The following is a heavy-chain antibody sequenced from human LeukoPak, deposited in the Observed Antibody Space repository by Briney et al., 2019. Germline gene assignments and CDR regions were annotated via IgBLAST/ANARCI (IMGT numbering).Heavy chain of an antibody. D-gene: IGHD1-1*01. V-gene: IGHV3-7*01. J-gene: IGHJ3*02. CDR1: GFTFTTHW. CDR3: ARQSETKVPIPPYRASDI. Sequence: HPGGSLRLSCAASGFTFTTHWMSWVRQDPWKGLEWVANIKQDGSDKYYLESVKGRFTISRDNAKNSLYLQMNSLRVEDTAVYYCARQSETKVPIPPYRASDIWAQGRWSPSLQ. CDR2: IKQDGSDK.